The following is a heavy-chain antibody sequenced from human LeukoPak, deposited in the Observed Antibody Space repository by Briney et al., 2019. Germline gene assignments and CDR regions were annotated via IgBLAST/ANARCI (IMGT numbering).Heavy chain of an antibody. CDR2: IYYSGST. Sequence: SETLSLTCTVSGGSISSCYWSWIRQPPGKGLEWIGYIYYSGSTNYNPSLKSRVTISVDTSKNQFSLKLSSVTAADTAVYYCAKDITMVRGVFDAWDYWGQGTLVTVSS. V-gene: IGHV4-59*01. CDR3: AKDITMVRGVFDAWDY. D-gene: IGHD3-10*01. CDR1: GGSISSCY. J-gene: IGHJ4*02.